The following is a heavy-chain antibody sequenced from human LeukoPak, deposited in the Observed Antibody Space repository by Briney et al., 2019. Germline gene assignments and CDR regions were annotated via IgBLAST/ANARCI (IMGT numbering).Heavy chain of an antibody. Sequence: GGSLRLSCSASGFTFSTYAMHWVRQAPGKGLEYVSAISTNGGSTYYADSVKGRFTISRDNSKNTLYLQMSSLRADDTAVYYCVKGYCSGGNCFSRTMYYFDNWGQGTLVTVSS. J-gene: IGHJ4*02. D-gene: IGHD2-15*01. CDR1: GFTFSTYA. CDR2: ISTNGGST. CDR3: VKGYCSGGNCFSRTMYYFDN. V-gene: IGHV3-64D*09.